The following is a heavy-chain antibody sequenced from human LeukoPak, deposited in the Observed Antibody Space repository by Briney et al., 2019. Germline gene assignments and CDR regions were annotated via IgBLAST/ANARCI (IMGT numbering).Heavy chain of an antibody. D-gene: IGHD3-3*01. Sequence: PGGSLRLSCAASGFTFSSYSLNWVRQAPGKGLEWVSSISSSSSYIYYADSVKGRFTISRDNAKNSLYLQMNSLRAEDTAVYYCARPSGSPRDAFDIWGQGTMVTVSS. CDR3: ARPSGSPRDAFDI. CDR1: GFTFSSYS. V-gene: IGHV3-21*01. J-gene: IGHJ3*02. CDR2: ISSSSSYI.